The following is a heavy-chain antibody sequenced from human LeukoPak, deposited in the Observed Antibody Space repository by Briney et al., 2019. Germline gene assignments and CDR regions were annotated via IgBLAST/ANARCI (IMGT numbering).Heavy chain of an antibody. Sequence: KPSETLSLTCTVSGGSISSGGYYWSWIRQHPGKGLEWIGYIYYSGSTYYNPSLKSRVTISVDTTKNQFSLKLSSVTAADTAVYYCASTHNYRGWFDPWGQGTLVTVSS. CDR3: ASTHNYRGWFDP. J-gene: IGHJ5*02. CDR2: IYYSGST. D-gene: IGHD4-11*01. CDR1: GGSISSGGYY. V-gene: IGHV4-31*03.